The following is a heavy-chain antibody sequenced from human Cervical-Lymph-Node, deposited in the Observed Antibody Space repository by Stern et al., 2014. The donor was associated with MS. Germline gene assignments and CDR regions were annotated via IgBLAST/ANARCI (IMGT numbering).Heavy chain of an antibody. J-gene: IGHJ4*02. Sequence: QLVESGGDVIQPGGSLRLSCTASGFTVSRDYMTWVRQAPGKGLEWVSLITNVGSTFYTDSVKGRFTISRDDSKNTVYLHMTSLRAEDTAMYYCARDTSSPERSDWWGQGTLVTVSS. CDR3: ARDTSSPERSDW. CDR2: ITNVGST. D-gene: IGHD1-1*01. V-gene: IGHV3-53*01. CDR1: GFTVSRDY.